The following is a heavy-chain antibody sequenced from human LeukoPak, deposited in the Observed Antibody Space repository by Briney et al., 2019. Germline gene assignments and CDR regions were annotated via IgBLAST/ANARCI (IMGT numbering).Heavy chain of an antibody. CDR2: INHSGST. V-gene: IGHV4-34*01. CDR1: GGSFSGYY. Sequence: SETLSLTCAVYGGSFSGYYGSWIRQPPGKGLEWIGEINHSGSTNYNPSLKSRVTISVDTSKNQFSLKLSSVTAADTAVYYCARGKRSSSPYFDYWGQGTLVTVSS. D-gene: IGHD6-6*01. J-gene: IGHJ4*02. CDR3: ARGKRSSSPYFDY.